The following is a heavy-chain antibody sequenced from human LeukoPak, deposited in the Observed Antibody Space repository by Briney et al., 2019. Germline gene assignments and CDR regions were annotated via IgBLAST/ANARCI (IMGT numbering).Heavy chain of an antibody. Sequence: ASVKVSCKASGYSFGSYGISWVRQAPGQGLEWMGWISVDTGHTKYAQKFQDRVTLTTDTSASTAYMELRTLRSDDTAVYYCARSDGSGSYYNLYWGQGTLVTVSS. V-gene: IGHV1-18*01. CDR1: GYSFGSYG. J-gene: IGHJ4*02. CDR2: ISVDTGHT. CDR3: ARSDGSGSYYNLY. D-gene: IGHD3-10*01.